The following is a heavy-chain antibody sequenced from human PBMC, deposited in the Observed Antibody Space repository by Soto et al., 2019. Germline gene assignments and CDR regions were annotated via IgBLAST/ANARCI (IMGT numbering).Heavy chain of an antibody. Sequence: SETLSLTCTVSGGSISSGGYYWSWIRQHPGKGLEWIGYIYYSGSTYYNPSLKSRVTISVDTSKNQFSLKLSSVTAADTAVYYCARQSGLRYFDWLFPNYYYYGMDVWGQGTTVTVS. J-gene: IGHJ6*02. CDR2: IYYSGST. V-gene: IGHV4-31*03. CDR1: GGSISSGGYY. CDR3: ARQSGLRYFDWLFPNYYYYGMDV. D-gene: IGHD3-9*01.